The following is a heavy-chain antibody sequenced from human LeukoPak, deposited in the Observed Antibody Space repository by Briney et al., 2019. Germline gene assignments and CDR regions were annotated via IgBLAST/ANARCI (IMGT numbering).Heavy chain of an antibody. V-gene: IGHV3-66*01. CDR2: IYRGGDT. Sequence: GGSLRLSCGTSGFTVSSNCISWVRQAPGKGLEWVSLIYRGGDTYYADSVKGRFTISRDNSKNTLYLQMNSLRAEDTAVYYCARDLWTSYSSGFDRWGQGTLVTVSS. CDR1: GFTVSSNC. CDR3: ARDLWTSYSSGFDR. J-gene: IGHJ5*02. D-gene: IGHD3/OR15-3a*01.